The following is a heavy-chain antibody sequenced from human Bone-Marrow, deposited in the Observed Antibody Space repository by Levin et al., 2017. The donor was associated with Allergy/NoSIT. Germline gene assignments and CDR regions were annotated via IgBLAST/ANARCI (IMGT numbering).Heavy chain of an antibody. V-gene: IGHV1-69*06. CDR1: GGTFSNYA. D-gene: IGHD3-10*01. CDR3: ARAERGWGSGSQFYMDV. J-gene: IGHJ6*03. CDR2: IIPIFGTT. Sequence: VASVKVSCKPSGGTFSNYAISWVRQAPGQGLEWMGGIIPIFGTTNYAQKFQGRVMITADKSTSTAYMELSSLRSEDTALYYCARAERGWGSGSQFYMDVWGKGTTVIVSS.